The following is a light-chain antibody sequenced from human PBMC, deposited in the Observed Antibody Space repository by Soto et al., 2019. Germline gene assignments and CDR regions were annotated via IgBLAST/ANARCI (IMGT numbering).Light chain of an antibody. Sequence: EIVLTQSPGTLSLSPGEGATLSCRASQSISSTFLAWYQHKPGQAPMVLIYGASRRAAGIPDRFSGSGSGTDFTLTISRLEPEDFAVYYCQQYESSWTFGQGTKVEMK. CDR2: GAS. CDR3: QQYESSWT. CDR1: QSISSTF. V-gene: IGKV3-20*01. J-gene: IGKJ1*01.